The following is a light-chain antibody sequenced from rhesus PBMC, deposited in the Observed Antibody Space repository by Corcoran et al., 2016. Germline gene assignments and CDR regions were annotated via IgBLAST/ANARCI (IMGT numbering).Light chain of an antibody. CDR2: EAT. CDR1: QAITND. J-gene: IGKJ4*01. Sequence: DIQMTQSPSSLSASVGDRVTITCRASQAITNDLAWYQQKPGQTPKLLIYEATSLQSGITSRFSGSGSGTDFTLTISNLQSEDFATYYCQHYYSTPLTFGGGTKVDIK. V-gene: IGKV1-25*01. CDR3: QHYYSTPLT.